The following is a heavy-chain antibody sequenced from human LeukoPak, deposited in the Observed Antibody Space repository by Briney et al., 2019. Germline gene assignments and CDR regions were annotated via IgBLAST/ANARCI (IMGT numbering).Heavy chain of an antibody. CDR3: AREISVRGYYYYYMDV. V-gene: IGHV6-1*01. Sequence: SQTLSLTCAISGDSVSSNSAAWNWIRQSPSRGLEWLGRTYYRSKWYNDYAVSVKGRITINPDTSKNQFSLQLNSVTPEDTAVYYCAREISVRGYYYYYMDVWGKGTTVTVSS. CDR1: GDSVSSNSAA. J-gene: IGHJ6*03. CDR2: TYYRSKWYN.